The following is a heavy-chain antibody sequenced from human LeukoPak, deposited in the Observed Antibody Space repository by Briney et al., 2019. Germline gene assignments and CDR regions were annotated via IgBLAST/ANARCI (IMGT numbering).Heavy chain of an antibody. Sequence: GGSLRLSCAASGFTFSSYWMHWVRQAPGKGLVWVSRIKSDGSTNYADSVKGRFTISRDNAKNTVSLQMNSLRAEDTGVYFCARAPSEIGGYYPEYFRHWGPGTLVTVSS. CDR1: GFTFSSYW. CDR3: ARAPSEIGGYYPEYFRH. D-gene: IGHD3-22*01. CDR2: IKSDGST. V-gene: IGHV3-74*01. J-gene: IGHJ1*01.